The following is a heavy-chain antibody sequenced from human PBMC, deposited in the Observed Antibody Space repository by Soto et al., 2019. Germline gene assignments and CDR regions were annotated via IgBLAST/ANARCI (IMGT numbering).Heavy chain of an antibody. CDR3: ARDPPYSSSWYGGWFDP. Sequence: QVRLVQSGAEVKKPGSSVKVSCKASGGTFSSYAISWVRQAPGQGLEWIGGITPISGTANYAQRFQDRVTITADKSTSTAYMELHSLRSEDTAVYYCARDPPYSSSWYGGWFDPWGQGTLVTVSS. CDR1: GGTFSSYA. J-gene: IGHJ5*02. V-gene: IGHV1-69*06. D-gene: IGHD6-13*01. CDR2: ITPISGTA.